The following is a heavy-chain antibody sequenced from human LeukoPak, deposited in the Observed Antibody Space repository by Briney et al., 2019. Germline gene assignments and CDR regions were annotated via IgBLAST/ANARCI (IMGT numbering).Heavy chain of an antibody. CDR3: AIMHPYYDGSGYWVQ. CDR1: GFPFCSYA. V-gene: IGHV3-23*01. Sequence: GGALRLSFAAPGFPFCSYAMSWGRPAPGEGGGWGSGISTSGGSSSYADSVKGRFTISRDNPRNTLYMQMNSLRAEDTALNYCAIMHPYYDGSGYWVQWGQGTLVTVSS. J-gene: IGHJ4*02. CDR2: ISTSGGSS. D-gene: IGHD3-22*01.